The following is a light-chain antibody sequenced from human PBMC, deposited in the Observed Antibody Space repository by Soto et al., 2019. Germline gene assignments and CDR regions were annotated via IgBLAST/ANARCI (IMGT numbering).Light chain of an antibody. J-gene: IGKJ1*01. V-gene: IGKV3-15*01. CDR3: HQYNNFWT. CDR2: GAS. CDR1: QSVSSN. Sequence: EIVMTQSPATLSVSPGERATLSCRASQSVSSNLAWYQQKPGQAPRIRIYGASTRATGIPARLSGSGSGTEFTLTISSLQSEDFGLYYCHQYNNFWTFGQGTKVDIK.